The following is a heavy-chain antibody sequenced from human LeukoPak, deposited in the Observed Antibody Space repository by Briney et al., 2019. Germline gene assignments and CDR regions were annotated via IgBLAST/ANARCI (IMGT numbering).Heavy chain of an antibody. CDR3: AREGGGIAVAGRGGAVDY. J-gene: IGHJ4*02. CDR2: INHSGST. D-gene: IGHD6-19*01. V-gene: IGHV4-34*01. Sequence: PSETLSLTCAVYGGSFSGYYWSWIRQPPGKGLEWIGEINHSGSTNYNPSLKSRVTISVDTSKNQFSLKLSSVTAADTAVYYCAREGGGIAVAGRGGAVDYWGQGTLVTVSS. CDR1: GGSFSGYY.